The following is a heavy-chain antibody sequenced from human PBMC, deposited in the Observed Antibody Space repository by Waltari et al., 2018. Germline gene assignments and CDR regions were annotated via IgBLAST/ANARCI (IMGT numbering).Heavy chain of an antibody. CDR1: GGTFSSYA. J-gene: IGHJ4*02. Sequence: QVQLVQSGAEVKKPGSSVKVSCKASGGTFSSYAISWVRQAPGQGLEGMGGIIPIFGTANYAQKFQGRVTITADESTSTAYMELSSLRSEDTAVYYCATSNSGSYFFSYFDYWGQGTLVTVSS. CDR2: IIPIFGTA. D-gene: IGHD1-26*01. V-gene: IGHV1-69*12. CDR3: ATSNSGSYFFSYFDY.